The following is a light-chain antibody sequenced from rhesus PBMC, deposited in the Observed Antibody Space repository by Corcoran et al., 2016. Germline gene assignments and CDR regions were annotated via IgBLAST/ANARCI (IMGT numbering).Light chain of an antibody. CDR3: QQSTNWPLT. J-gene: IGKJ4*01. CDR1: QSVSSN. V-gene: IGKV3-42*03. Sequence: EIVMTQSPATLSLSPGERATLSCRASQSVSSNLAWYQQKPGQAPSLLIYGASSRATGIPVRFSGSGSGTDFTLTISSLEPEDFAVYYCQQSTNWPLTFGGGTKVEFE. CDR2: GAS.